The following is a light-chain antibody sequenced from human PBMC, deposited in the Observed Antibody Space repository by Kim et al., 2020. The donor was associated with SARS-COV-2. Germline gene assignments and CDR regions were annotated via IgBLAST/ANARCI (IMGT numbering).Light chain of an antibody. CDR2: QDS. CDR3: QAWDGSTTCL. V-gene: IGLV3-1*01. J-gene: IGLJ1*01. Sequence: SYELTQPPSVSVSPGQTDSITCSGNKLGDGFASWYQQKPGQSPVLVIYQDSKRPSGIPERFSASNSGNTATLTIGGTQPLDEADYYCQAWDGSTTCLFGTGTKVTVL. CDR1: KLGDGF.